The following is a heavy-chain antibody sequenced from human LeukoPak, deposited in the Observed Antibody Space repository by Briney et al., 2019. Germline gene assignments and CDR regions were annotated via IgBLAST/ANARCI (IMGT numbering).Heavy chain of an antibody. CDR2: ISASGGST. Sequence: PGGSLRLSCATSEFTFSSYAMQWVRQAPGKGLEWVSGISASGGSTYYADSVKGRFTISRDNSKNMLYLQMNSLRAEDTAIYYCAKYVSAKGPPYGLDVWGQGTTVTVSS. J-gene: IGHJ6*02. CDR1: EFTFSSYA. V-gene: IGHV3-23*01. CDR3: AKYVSAKGPPYGLDV. D-gene: IGHD2/OR15-2a*01.